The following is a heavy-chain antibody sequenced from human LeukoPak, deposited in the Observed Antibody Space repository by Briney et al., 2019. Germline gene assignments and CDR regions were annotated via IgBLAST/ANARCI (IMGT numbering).Heavy chain of an antibody. V-gene: IGHV4-38-2*02. CDR2: IYHSGST. CDR3: ARLVGNWFDP. Sequence: SETLSLTCTVSGYSISSGYYWGWIRPPPGKGLEWIGSIYHSGSTYYNPSLKGRVTISVDTSKNQFSLKLSSVTAADTAVYYCARLVGNWFDPWGQGTLVTVSS. J-gene: IGHJ5*02. CDR1: GYSISSGYY.